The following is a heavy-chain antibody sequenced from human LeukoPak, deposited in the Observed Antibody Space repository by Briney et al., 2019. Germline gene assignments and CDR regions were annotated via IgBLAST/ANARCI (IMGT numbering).Heavy chain of an antibody. Sequence: GGSLRLSCAASGFPFSSSVMSWVRQAPGKGLEWVSIISVTDGGTHYADSVKGWFSVSRDTSKNTVYLQMNSLKAEDTATYYCAKVGPKSYFASGSYSDYWGQGTLITVSS. CDR2: ISVTDGGT. CDR1: GFPFSSSV. CDR3: AKVGPKSYFASGSYSDY. V-gene: IGHV3-23*01. D-gene: IGHD3-10*01. J-gene: IGHJ4*02.